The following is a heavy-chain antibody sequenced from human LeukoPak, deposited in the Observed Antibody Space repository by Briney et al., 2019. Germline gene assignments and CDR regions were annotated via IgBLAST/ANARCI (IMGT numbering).Heavy chain of an antibody. CDR3: ARGPGYCSSTSCLDY. D-gene: IGHD2-2*01. Sequence: GESLRLSCAASGFTFSSYAMTWVRQAPGKGLEWISTILGAGRTTYYADSVKGRFTISRDNSKNTLYLQMNSLRAEDTAVYYCARGPGYCSSTSCLDYWGQGTLVTVSS. V-gene: IGHV3-23*01. CDR2: ILGAGRTT. J-gene: IGHJ4*02. CDR1: GFTFSSYA.